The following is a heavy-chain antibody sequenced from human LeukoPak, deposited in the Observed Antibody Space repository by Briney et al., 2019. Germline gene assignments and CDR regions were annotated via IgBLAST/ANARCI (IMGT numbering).Heavy chain of an antibody. CDR3: ARQGYGGNWSIDY. Sequence: ASVKVSCKASGYTFTGYYMHWVRQAPGQGLEWMGWINPNSGGTNYAQKFQGRVTMTRDTSTSTVYMELSSLRSEDTAVYYCARQGYGGNWSIDYWGQGTLVTVSS. CDR2: INPNSGGT. J-gene: IGHJ4*02. D-gene: IGHD4-23*01. V-gene: IGHV1-2*02. CDR1: GYTFTGYY.